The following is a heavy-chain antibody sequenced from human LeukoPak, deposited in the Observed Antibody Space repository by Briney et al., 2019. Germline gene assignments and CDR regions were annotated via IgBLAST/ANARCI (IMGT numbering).Heavy chain of an antibody. J-gene: IGHJ4*02. D-gene: IGHD2-15*01. CDR3: ASSLSKLPSDY. V-gene: IGHV1-46*03. CDR1: RYTFTSYY. Sequence: ASVKVSCKASRYTFTSYYMHWVRQAPGQGLEWMGIINPSGGSTSYAQKFQGRVTMTRDTSTSTVYMVLSSLRSEDTAVYYCASSLSKLPSDYWGQGTLVTVSS. CDR2: INPSGGST.